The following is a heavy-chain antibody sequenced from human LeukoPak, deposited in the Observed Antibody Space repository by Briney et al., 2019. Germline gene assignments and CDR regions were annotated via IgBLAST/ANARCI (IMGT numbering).Heavy chain of an antibody. CDR3: ARSRYGSGPYYFDY. CDR1: GCSISSSSYY. CDR2: SYYSGST. J-gene: IGHJ4*02. Sequence: SETLSLTCTVSGCSISSSSYYWGWIRQPPGKGLEWIGSSYYSGSTYYNPSLKSRVTISVDTSKNQFSLKLSSVTAADTAVYYCARSRYGSGPYYFDYWGQGTLVTVSS. V-gene: IGHV4-39*01. D-gene: IGHD3-10*01.